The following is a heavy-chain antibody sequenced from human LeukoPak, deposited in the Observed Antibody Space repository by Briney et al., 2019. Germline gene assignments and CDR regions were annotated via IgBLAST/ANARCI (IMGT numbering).Heavy chain of an antibody. D-gene: IGHD4-11*01. CDR2: NNPSSGST. CDR3: AREAQYYFYY. Sequence: ASVKVSCKASGYMFRKYYKQCVRQAPGQGLEWTGMNNPSSGSTDYAEKLKGRLTMSRHTSTSTVYLELTSLKSEDTAVYYCAREAQYYFYYWGQGIRVTVSS. V-gene: IGHV1-46*04. J-gene: IGHJ4*02. CDR1: GYMFRKYY.